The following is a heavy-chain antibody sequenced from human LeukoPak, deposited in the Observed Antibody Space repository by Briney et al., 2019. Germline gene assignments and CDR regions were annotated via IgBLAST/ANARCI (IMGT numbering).Heavy chain of an antibody. Sequence: PGGSLRLSCAASGFTFSSYWMHWVRQAPGKGLVWVSSIKSDGSSTSYADSVKGRLTISRDNARNTLYLQMNSLRTEDTAVYYCERGKGHVFDMGAKGKRVPVS. CDR2: IKSDGSST. CDR1: GFTFSSYW. CDR3: ERGKGHVFDM. V-gene: IGHV3-74*01. J-gene: IGHJ3*02.